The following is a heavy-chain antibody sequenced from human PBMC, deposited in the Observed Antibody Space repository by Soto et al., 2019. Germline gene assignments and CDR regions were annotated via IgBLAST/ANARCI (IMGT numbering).Heavy chain of an antibody. CDR2: IKQDGSEK. J-gene: IGHJ5*02. Sequence: GGSLRLSCAASGFTFSSYWMSWVRQAPGKGLEWVANIKQDGSEKYYVDSVKGRFTISRDNAKNSLYLQMNSLRAEDTAVYYCVRGGEGVLRYFDWSAWGQGTLVTVSS. V-gene: IGHV3-7*05. CDR3: VRGGEGVLRYFDWSA. CDR1: GFTFSSYW. D-gene: IGHD3-9*01.